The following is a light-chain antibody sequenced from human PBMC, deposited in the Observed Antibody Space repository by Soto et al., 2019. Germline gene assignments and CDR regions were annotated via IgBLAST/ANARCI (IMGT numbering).Light chain of an antibody. CDR2: YAS. V-gene: IGKV1-27*01. CDR3: QKYNSDPYT. CDR1: QGINNF. J-gene: IGKJ3*01. Sequence: DIPMTQSPSSLSASVGDRVTITCRASQGINNFLAWYQQKPGKVPKLLIYYASTLQSGVPSRFSGSGSGTDVTPTISSLQHEDVATYYCQKYNSDPYTFGQGTKVDIK.